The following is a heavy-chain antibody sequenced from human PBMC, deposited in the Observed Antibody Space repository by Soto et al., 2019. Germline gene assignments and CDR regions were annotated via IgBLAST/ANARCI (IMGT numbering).Heavy chain of an antibody. CDR1: GYTFTSYY. CDR3: ARAEGYCISTSCYWFDP. J-gene: IGHJ5*02. CDR2: INPSGGST. V-gene: IGHV1-46*01. D-gene: IGHD2-2*01. Sequence: GASVKVSCKASGYTFTSYYMHWVRQAPGQGLEWMGIINPSGGSTSYAQKFQGRVTMTRDTSTSTVYMELSSLRSEDAAVYYCARAEGYCISTSCYWFDPWGQGTLVTVSS.